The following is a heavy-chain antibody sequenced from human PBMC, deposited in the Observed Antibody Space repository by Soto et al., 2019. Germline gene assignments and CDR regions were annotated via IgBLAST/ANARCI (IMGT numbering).Heavy chain of an antibody. CDR3: SRVHGSQTAFDH. CDR2: IYPPDSDT. D-gene: IGHD5-12*01. CDR1: GYPFTTYW. Sequence: EVQLVQSGAEVKKQGESLKISCQISGYPFTTYWIGWVRQMPGKGLEWMGKIYPPDSDTRYSPSFQGQVTMSVDKSISTAYLQWSSLKASDTAMYYCSRVHGSQTAFDHCGQGTLVTVSS. J-gene: IGHJ4*02. V-gene: IGHV5-51*03.